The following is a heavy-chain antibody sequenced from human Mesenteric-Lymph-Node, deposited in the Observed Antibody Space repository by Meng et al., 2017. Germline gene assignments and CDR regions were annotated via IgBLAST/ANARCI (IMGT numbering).Heavy chain of an antibody. CDR3: ARVAWGNPDY. CDR1: GFTFTSCA. CDR2: VIYSGGTT. V-gene: IGHV3-23*01. D-gene: IGHD7-27*01. J-gene: IGHJ4*02. Sequence: LSLTCAASGFTFTSCAMGWVRQAPGKGLEWVSTVIYSGGTTYYADSVKGRFTISRDNAKNTLYLQMNSLRAEDTAVYYCARVAWGNPDYWGQGTLVTVSS.